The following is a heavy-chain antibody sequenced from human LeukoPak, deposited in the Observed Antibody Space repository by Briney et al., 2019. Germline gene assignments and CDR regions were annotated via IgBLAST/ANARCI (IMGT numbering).Heavy chain of an antibody. Sequence: GGSLRLSCAASGFTFSRYSMNWVRQAPGKGLEWVSYIISSSSTIYYADSVKGRFTISRDNSKNTLYLQMNSLRAEDTAVYYCAKALVGATDAVDYYYYYGMDVWGQGTTVTVSS. CDR3: AKALVGATDAVDYYYYYGMDV. D-gene: IGHD1-26*01. V-gene: IGHV3-48*01. J-gene: IGHJ6*02. CDR2: IISSSSTI. CDR1: GFTFSRYS.